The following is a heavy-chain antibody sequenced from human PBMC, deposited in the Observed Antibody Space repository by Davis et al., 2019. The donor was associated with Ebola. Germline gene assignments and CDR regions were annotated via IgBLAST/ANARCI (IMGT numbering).Heavy chain of an antibody. D-gene: IGHD5-12*01. Sequence: ASVPVSCKASGYTFRSYGISWVRQAPGPGLEWLGSISTYNGNPNYARTVQGRVTMTTDTSTSTAYMEVDSLTSEDTAVYYCARGSAVSGYDNKSRFDYWGRGTLVSVSS. V-gene: IGHV1-18*01. CDR3: ARGSAVSGYDNKSRFDY. CDR1: GYTFRSYG. J-gene: IGHJ4*02. CDR2: ISTYNGNP.